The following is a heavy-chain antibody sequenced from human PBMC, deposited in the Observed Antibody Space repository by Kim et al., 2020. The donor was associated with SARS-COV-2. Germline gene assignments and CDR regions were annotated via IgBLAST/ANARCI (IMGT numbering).Heavy chain of an antibody. Sequence: GGTLYSPSLRSRVTISVYKSKNHFSLKLKAVTAADTAVYYCARGYINFDYWGQGTLVTVSS. D-gene: IGHD1-1*01. CDR2: GGT. V-gene: IGHV4-31*02. J-gene: IGHJ4*02. CDR3: ARGYINFDY.